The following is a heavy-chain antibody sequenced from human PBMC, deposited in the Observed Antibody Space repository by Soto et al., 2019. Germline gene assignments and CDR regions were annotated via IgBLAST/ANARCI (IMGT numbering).Heavy chain of an antibody. CDR2: IYSDGST. D-gene: IGHD4-17*01. Sequence: EVQLVESGGGLIQPGGSLRLSCAASGFTVSSNYMSWVRQAPGKGLEWVSVIYSDGSTYYADSVKGRFTISRDHSKNTLNLQMNSLRAEDTAVYYCARVGYAVTTGGAFDIWGQGTMVTVSS. CDR1: GFTVSSNY. V-gene: IGHV3-53*01. J-gene: IGHJ3*02. CDR3: ARVGYAVTTGGAFDI.